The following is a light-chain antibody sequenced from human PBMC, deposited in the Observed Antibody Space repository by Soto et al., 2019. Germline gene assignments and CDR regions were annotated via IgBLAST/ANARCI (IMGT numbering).Light chain of an antibody. CDR1: QSINNY. CDR2: GAS. Sequence: EIVLTQSPDTLSLSPGERATLSCRASQSINNYLAWFQQKPGQAPRLLIYGASTRATGIPARFSGSGSGTEFTLTISSLQSEDFAVYYCQQYNNWPITFGQGTRLEIK. J-gene: IGKJ5*01. CDR3: QQYNNWPIT. V-gene: IGKV3-15*01.